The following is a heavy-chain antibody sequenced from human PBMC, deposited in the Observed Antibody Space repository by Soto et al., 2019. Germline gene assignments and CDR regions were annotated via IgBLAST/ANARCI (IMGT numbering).Heavy chain of an antibody. CDR3: ARCNWGYGILSYYYYHGMNV. D-gene: IGHD5-12*01. Sequence: LRLSCAASGLTFSSHWMSWVRQAPGKGLEWVANIKQDGSEKYYEDSVKGRFTISRDNAKNSLYLQMNSLRAEYTAVYYCARCNWGYGILSYYYYHGMNVWGQGTTVTVSS. CDR1: GLTFSSHW. V-gene: IGHV3-7*01. CDR2: IKQDGSEK. J-gene: IGHJ6*02.